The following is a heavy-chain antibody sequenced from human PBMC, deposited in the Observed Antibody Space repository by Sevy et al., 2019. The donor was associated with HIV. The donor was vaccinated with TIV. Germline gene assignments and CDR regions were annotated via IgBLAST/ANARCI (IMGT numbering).Heavy chain of an antibody. CDR1: GGSIFSNY. CDR2: IYYNGNT. CDR3: AGENAWGRGYS. D-gene: IGHD1-26*01. J-gene: IGHJ4*02. Sequence: SETLSLTCTVSGGSIFSNYWGWIRQPPGRGLEWIANIYYNGNTKYNPSLKSRVTISLDTSKYQFSLWLNSVTAADTAIDYCAGENAWGRGYSWGQGTLVTVSS. V-gene: IGHV4-59*08.